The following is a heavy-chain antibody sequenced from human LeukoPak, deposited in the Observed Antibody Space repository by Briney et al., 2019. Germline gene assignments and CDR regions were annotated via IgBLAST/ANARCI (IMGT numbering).Heavy chain of an antibody. CDR2: IYYSGST. Sequence: SETLSLTCTVSGGSISSSSYYWGWIRQPPGKGLEWIGSIYYSGSTYYNPSLKSRVTISVDTSKNQFSLKLSSVTAVYTPVSYCAIHDKYYYDSSGYGDYWGQGTLVTVSS. V-gene: IGHV4-39*01. D-gene: IGHD3-22*01. CDR3: AIHDKYYYDSSGYGDY. J-gene: IGHJ4*02. CDR1: GGSISSSSYY.